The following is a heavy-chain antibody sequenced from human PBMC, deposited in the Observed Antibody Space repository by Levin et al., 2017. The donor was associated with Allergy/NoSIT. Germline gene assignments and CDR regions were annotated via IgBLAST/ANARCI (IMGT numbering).Heavy chain of an antibody. D-gene: IGHD3-3*01. J-gene: IGHJ4*02. CDR1: GYTFTSYD. CDR2: MNPNSGNT. V-gene: IGHV1-8*01. CDR3: AREHTIFGVAVSLD. Sequence: GASVKVSCKASGYTFTSYDINWVRQATGQGLEWMGWMNPNSGNTGYAQKFQGRVTMTRNTSISTAYMELSSLRSEDTAVYYCAREHTIFGVAVSLDWGQGTLVTVSS.